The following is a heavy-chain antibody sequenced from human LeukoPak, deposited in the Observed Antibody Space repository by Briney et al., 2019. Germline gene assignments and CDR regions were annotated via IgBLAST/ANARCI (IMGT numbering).Heavy chain of an antibody. CDR2: IYYSGST. J-gene: IGHJ5*02. D-gene: IGHD3-3*01. CDR1: GGSISSGDCY. Sequence: PSQTLSLTCTVSGGSISSGDCYWSWIRQPPGKGLEWIGYIYYSGSTYYNPSLKSRVTISVDTSKNQFSLKLSSVTAADTAVYYCARTPSLYDFWSGTQEMINWFDPWGQGTLVTVSS. CDR3: ARTPSLYDFWSGTQEMINWFDP. V-gene: IGHV4-30-4*01.